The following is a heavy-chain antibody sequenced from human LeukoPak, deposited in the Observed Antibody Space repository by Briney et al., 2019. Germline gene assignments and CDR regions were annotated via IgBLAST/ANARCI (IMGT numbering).Heavy chain of an antibody. J-gene: IGHJ4*02. CDR3: ARETYYAFDY. CDR2: VSGSGSTT. CDR1: RFSFANYA. V-gene: IGHV3-23*01. Sequence: GGSLRLSCAASRFSFANYAMTWVRQAPGKGLEWVAIVSGSGSTTYYTDSVKGRFTVSRDNSRNTLYPEMHSLRAEDTAVYYCARETYYAFDYWGQGTLVIISS. D-gene: IGHD3-10*01.